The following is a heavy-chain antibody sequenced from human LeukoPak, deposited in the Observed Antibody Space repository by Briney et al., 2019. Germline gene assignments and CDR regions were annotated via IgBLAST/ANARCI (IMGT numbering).Heavy chain of an antibody. D-gene: IGHD6-13*01. Sequence: GESLQISCKGSGSSFTSYWIGWVRQLPGKGLEWMGITYPGDSDTRYSPSFQGQVTISADKSTSTAYLQWSSLKASDTAMYYCARLQQQLVPPLYWYFDLWGRGTLVTVSS. V-gene: IGHV5-51*01. CDR2: TYPGDSDT. CDR3: ARLQQQLVPPLYWYFDL. J-gene: IGHJ2*01. CDR1: GSSFTSYW.